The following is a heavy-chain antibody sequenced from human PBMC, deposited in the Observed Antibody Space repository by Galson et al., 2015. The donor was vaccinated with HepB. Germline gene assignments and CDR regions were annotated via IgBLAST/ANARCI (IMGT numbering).Heavy chain of an antibody. Sequence: QSGAEVKKPGASVKVSCKASEAIFSSYIITWVRQAPGQGLEWMGEIMPIAGTTNYAPKFQGRITITADDPTSTAFMELSSLRSEDTAVYYCAREGPMYNLNSRGEYYKYGMDVWGQGTTVIVSS. D-gene: IGHD2/OR15-2a*01. CDR2: IMPIAGTT. V-gene: IGHV1-69*13. CDR3: AREGPMYNLNSRGEYYKYGMDV. CDR1: EAIFSSYI. J-gene: IGHJ6*02.